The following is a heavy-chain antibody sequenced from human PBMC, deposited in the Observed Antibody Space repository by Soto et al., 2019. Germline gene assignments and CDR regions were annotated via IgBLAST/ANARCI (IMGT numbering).Heavy chain of an antibody. J-gene: IGHJ5*02. CDR1: GYSIISGYY. Sequence: PSEPLSLTYSVSGYSIISGYYWARILQLPLKGLYWIGNIYHSGSTYSNPSLKGRVTISLDTSKNQFFLNLRSVTAADTAFYYCARDKGEESSYFYPIVEYFDTWGQGNLVTVSS. CDR2: IYHSGST. V-gene: IGHV4-38-2*02. CDR3: ARDKGEESSYFYPIVEYFDT. D-gene: IGHD3-22*01.